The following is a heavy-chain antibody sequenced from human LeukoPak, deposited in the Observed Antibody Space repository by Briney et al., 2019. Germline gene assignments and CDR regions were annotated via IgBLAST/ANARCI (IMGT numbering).Heavy chain of an antibody. CDR3: ARARRVDTAMAWYYYYGMDV. Sequence: SVKVSCKASGGTFSSYAISWVRQAPGQGLEWMGGIIPIFGTANYAQKFQGRVTITADESTSTACMELSSLISEDTAVYYCARARRVDTAMAWYYYYGMDVWGQGTTVTVSS. CDR1: GGTFSSYA. V-gene: IGHV1-69*13. D-gene: IGHD5-18*01. CDR2: IIPIFGTA. J-gene: IGHJ6*02.